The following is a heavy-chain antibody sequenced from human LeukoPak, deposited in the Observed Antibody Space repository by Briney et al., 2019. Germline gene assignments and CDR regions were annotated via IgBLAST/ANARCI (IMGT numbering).Heavy chain of an antibody. Sequence: KSSETLSLTCTVSGVSISSSNSYWGWIRQPPGKGLEWIGSIYYSGNTYYNASLKSQVSISIDTAKNQFSLRLTSLTAAEPAVYFGARQTGSGLFILPGGQGTLVTVSS. CDR3: ARQTGSGLFILP. D-gene: IGHD3/OR15-3a*01. CDR1: GVSISSSNSY. CDR2: IYYSGNT. J-gene: IGHJ4*02. V-gene: IGHV4-39*01.